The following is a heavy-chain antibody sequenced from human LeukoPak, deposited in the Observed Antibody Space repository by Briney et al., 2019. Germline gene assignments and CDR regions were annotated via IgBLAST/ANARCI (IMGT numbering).Heavy chain of an antibody. Sequence: ASVKVSCKASGYTFTGYYMHWVRQAPGQGLEWMGWINPNSGGTNYAQKFQGRVTMTRDTSTSTAYMELRSLRSDDTAVYYCARSDILTGYSDNFDYWGQGTLVTVSS. V-gene: IGHV1-2*02. D-gene: IGHD3-9*01. CDR1: GYTFTGYY. CDR2: INPNSGGT. J-gene: IGHJ4*02. CDR3: ARSDILTGYSDNFDY.